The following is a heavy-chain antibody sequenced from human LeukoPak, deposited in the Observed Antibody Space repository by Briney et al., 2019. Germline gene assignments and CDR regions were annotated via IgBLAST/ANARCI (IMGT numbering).Heavy chain of an antibody. CDR3: ARQYDYYDSSGYRFDP. Sequence: SETLSLTCTVSGGSISSGGYYWSWIRQHPGKGLEWIGYIYYSGSTYYNPSLKSRVTISVDTSKNQFSLKLSSVTAADTAVYYCARQYDYYDSSGYRFDPWGQGTMVTVSS. D-gene: IGHD3-22*01. J-gene: IGHJ3*01. CDR2: IYYSGST. CDR1: GGSISSGGYY. V-gene: IGHV4-31*03.